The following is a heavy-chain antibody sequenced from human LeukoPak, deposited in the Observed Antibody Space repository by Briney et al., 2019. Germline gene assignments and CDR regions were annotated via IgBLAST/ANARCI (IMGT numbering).Heavy chain of an antibody. Sequence: ASVTVSCKPSAYSFTGYGVSWVWQAPGQGLDWIGWISPYTGNTDYVHDLRGRVTVTADTSTNTVYMELRSLRSDDTAVYYCTREAEDLPGAITFLYWGQGTLVTVSS. CDR3: TREAEDLPGAITFLY. CDR1: AYSFTGYG. CDR2: ISPYTGNT. D-gene: IGHD2-2*01. V-gene: IGHV1-18*01. J-gene: IGHJ4*02.